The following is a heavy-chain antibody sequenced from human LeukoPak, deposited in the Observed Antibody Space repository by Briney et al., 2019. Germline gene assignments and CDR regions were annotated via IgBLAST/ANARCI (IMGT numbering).Heavy chain of an antibody. J-gene: IGHJ5*02. V-gene: IGHV1-2*04. Sequence: XQAPGQGLEWMGRINANSGGTNYAQKFQGWVTMTRDTSISTVYMELSRLRSDDTAVYYCARSGPSSSWYFWFDPWGQGTLVTVSS. CDR2: INANSGGT. D-gene: IGHD6-13*01. CDR3: ARSGPSSSWYFWFDP.